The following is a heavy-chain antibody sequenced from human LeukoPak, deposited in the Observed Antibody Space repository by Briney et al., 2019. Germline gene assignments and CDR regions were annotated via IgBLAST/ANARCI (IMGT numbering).Heavy chain of an antibody. Sequence: GGSLRLSCAVSGFTFRGFWMSWSRQAPGKGLEWVASINSDGSEGYYADVVKGRFTISRDNAKNSLYLQINSLRAEDTAVYYCARSSYSSSSSVWGQGTMVTVSS. CDR2: INSDGSEG. CDR1: GFTFRGFW. D-gene: IGHD6-6*01. CDR3: ARSSYSSSSSV. V-gene: IGHV3-7*03. J-gene: IGHJ3*01.